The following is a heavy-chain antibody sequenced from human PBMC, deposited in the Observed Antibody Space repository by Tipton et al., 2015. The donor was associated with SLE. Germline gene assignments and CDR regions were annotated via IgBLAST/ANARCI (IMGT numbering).Heavy chain of an antibody. CDR2: LYAGGST. CDR3: VVCSPSSCAYFDY. Sequence: TLSLTCSVSGVSISTSRYYWGWIRQSPGQGLEWVGSLYAGGSTYFHPSLKSRASISADASKNHFSLKLNSVTAADTAVYYCVVCSPSSCAYFDYWGQGRLVTVSS. D-gene: IGHD2-2*01. CDR1: GVSISTSRYY. J-gene: IGHJ4*02. V-gene: IGHV4-39*02.